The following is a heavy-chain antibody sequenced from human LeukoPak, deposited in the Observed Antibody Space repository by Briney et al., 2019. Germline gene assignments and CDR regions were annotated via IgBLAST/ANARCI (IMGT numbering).Heavy chain of an antibody. CDR2: ISSNDNTI. J-gene: IGHJ4*02. Sequence: PGGSLRLSCSASGFTFSRHVMHWVRQAPGKGLEWVSYISSNDNTIYYADSTKGRFTISRDNAKNSLYLQMNSLRAEDTAVYYCATSWRGYWGQGTLVTVSA. CDR1: GFTFSRHV. V-gene: IGHV3-48*03. CDR3: ATSWRGY.